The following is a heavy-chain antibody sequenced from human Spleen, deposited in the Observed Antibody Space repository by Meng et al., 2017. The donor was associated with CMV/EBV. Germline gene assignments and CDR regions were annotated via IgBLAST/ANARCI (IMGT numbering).Heavy chain of an antibody. CDR3: ARDRVHYGDYGDWFDP. CDR2: IIPILGIA. CDR1: GYTFTGYY. D-gene: IGHD4-17*01. J-gene: IGHJ5*02. V-gene: IGHV1-69*10. Sequence: SVKVSCKASGYTFTGYYIQWVRQAPGQGLEWMGGIIPILGIANYAQKFQGRVTITADKSTSTAYMELSSLRSEDTAVYYCARDRVHYGDYGDWFDPWGQGTLVTVSS.